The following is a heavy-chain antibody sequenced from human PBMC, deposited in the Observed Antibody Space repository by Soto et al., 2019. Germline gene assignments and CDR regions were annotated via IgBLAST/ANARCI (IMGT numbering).Heavy chain of an antibody. J-gene: IGHJ5*02. CDR1: GGSISTYY. D-gene: IGHD6-19*01. V-gene: IGHV4-4*07. CDR2: IYTSGYT. CDR3: ARETVAGTDNWFDP. Sequence: LSLTCTVSGGSISTYYWNWIRQPAGKRLEWLGRIYTSGYTKYNPSLKSRVTMSLDTSKRQFSLKLSSVTAADTAVYYCARETVAGTDNWFDPWGQGILVTVSS.